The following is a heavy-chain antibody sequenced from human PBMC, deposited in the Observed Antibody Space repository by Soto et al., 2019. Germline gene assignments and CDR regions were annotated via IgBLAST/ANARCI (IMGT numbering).Heavy chain of an antibody. CDR2: INPNNGGT. J-gene: IGHJ6*03. D-gene: IGHD5-12*01. CDR1: GYTFTGYD. V-gene: IGHV1-2*02. Sequence: GASVKVSCKTSGYTFTGYDLHWVRQAPGQGLEWMGWINPNNGGTNYAQSFEGRVSMTRDTSISTAYMELSRLRSDDTAVYYCARRGHNFYYYMDVWGKGTTVTVSS. CDR3: ARRGHNFYYYMDV.